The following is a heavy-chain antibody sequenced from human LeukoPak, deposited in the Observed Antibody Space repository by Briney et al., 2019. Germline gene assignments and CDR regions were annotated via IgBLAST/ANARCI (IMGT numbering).Heavy chain of an antibody. CDR3: ARDKYSYAPFDY. D-gene: IGHD5-18*01. CDR1: GFTFSGYS. J-gene: IGHJ4*02. CDR2: ISESSSHT. Sequence: PGGSLRLSCEASGFTFSGYSMNWVRQAPGKGLEWVSYISESSSHTYNADSVKGRFTISRDNAKNSLYLQMNSLRAEDTAVYYCARDKYSYAPFDYWGQGTLVTVSS. V-gene: IGHV3-21*06.